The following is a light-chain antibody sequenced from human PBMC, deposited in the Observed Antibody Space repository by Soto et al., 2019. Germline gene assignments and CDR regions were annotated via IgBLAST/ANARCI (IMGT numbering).Light chain of an antibody. CDR3: QQYCSSPWT. Sequence: ASQSVSSNLAWYQQKXGQAPRLLIYGASXRANGIPARFSGSGSGTEFTLTISSLQSEDLAVYYCQQYCSSPWTFGQGTKVDIK. CDR1: QSVSSN. CDR2: GAS. J-gene: IGKJ1*01. V-gene: IGKV3-15*01.